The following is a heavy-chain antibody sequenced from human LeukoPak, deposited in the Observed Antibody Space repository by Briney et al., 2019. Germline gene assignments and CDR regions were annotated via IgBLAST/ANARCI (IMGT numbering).Heavy chain of an antibody. CDR2: IKQDGSEK. V-gene: IGHV3-7*01. D-gene: IGHD4-11*01. CDR3: AREMEPYMTTVTTHV. J-gene: IGHJ6*02. CDR1: GFTFSSYW. Sequence: GGSLRLSCAASGFTFSSYWMSWVRQAPGKGLEWVANIKQDGSEKYYVDSVKGRFTISRDNAKNSLYLQMNSLRAEDTAVYYCAREMEPYMTTVTTHVWGQGTTVTVSS.